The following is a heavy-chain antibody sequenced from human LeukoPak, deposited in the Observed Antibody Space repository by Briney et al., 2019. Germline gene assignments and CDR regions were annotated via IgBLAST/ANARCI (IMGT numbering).Heavy chain of an antibody. CDR2: ISYDGSNK. J-gene: IGHJ4*02. CDR1: GFTFSSYA. CDR3: ARAGPNWGFGGNYFDY. V-gene: IGHV3-30-3*01. D-gene: IGHD7-27*01. Sequence: PGGSLRLSCAASGFTFSSYAMHWVRQAPGKGLEWVAVISYDGSNKYYADSVKGRFTISRDNSKNTLYLQMNSLRAEDTAVYYCARAGPNWGFGGNYFDYWGQGTLVTVSS.